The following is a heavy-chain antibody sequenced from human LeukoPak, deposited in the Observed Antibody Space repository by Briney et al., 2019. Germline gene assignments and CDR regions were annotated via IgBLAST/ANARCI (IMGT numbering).Heavy chain of an antibody. J-gene: IGHJ5*02. Sequence: SETLSLTCTVSGGSISSGSYYWGWIRQPPGKGLEWIGSLYYSGSTYYNPSLKSRVTMSVDTSKNQSSLKLKSVTAADTAVYYCARESDRYCFSTSCPNWFDPWSQGTLVTVSS. CDR3: ARESDRYCFSTSCPNWFDP. D-gene: IGHD2-2*01. V-gene: IGHV4-39*07. CDR1: GGSISSGSYY. CDR2: LYYSGST.